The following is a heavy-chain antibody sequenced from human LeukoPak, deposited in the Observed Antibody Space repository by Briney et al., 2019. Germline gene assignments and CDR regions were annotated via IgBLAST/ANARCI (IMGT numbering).Heavy chain of an antibody. D-gene: IGHD3-22*01. J-gene: IGHJ4*02. V-gene: IGHV3-33*01. CDR1: GFTFSSYG. Sequence: GRSLRLSCAASGFTFSSYGMHWVRQAPGKGLEWVAVIWYDGSNKYYADSVKGRFTISRDNSKNTLYLQMNSLRAEDTAVYYCVRDWNSSGQLIWGQGTLVTVSS. CDR3: VRDWNSSGQLI. CDR2: IWYDGSNK.